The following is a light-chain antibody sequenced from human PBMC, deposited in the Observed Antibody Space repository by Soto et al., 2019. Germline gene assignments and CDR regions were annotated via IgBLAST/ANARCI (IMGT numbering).Light chain of an antibody. V-gene: IGKV3-15*01. Sequence: MTQSPATLSVSPGERATLSCRASQSVTSNFAWYQQKPGQAPRLLIYDASTRATGIPARFSGSGSGTEFTLTISSLQSEDFAVYYCQQYNNWPPWTFGRGTKVEIK. CDR3: QQYNNWPPWT. CDR1: QSVTSN. J-gene: IGKJ1*01. CDR2: DAS.